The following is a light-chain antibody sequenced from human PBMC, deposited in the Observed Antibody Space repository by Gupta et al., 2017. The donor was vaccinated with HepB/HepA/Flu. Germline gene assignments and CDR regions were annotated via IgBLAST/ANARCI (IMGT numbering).Light chain of an antibody. Sequence: DIQMTQSPSSLSASVGDSVTITCRASQSIRNYLNWYQQKPGKAHKLLIYTASSLQSGVPTRFSGSGSGTDFTLTISSLQPEDFASYFCQQSYSFPFTFGQGTKLEIK. CDR1: QSIRNY. J-gene: IGKJ2*01. V-gene: IGKV1-39*01. CDR3: QQSYSFPFT. CDR2: TAS.